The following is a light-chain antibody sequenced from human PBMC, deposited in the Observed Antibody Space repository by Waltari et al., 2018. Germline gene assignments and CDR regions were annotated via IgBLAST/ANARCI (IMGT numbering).Light chain of an antibody. Sequence: SFDLTQPLSVSVPLGQTARLTCGGDNIGSRNVHWYQKKPGQAPILVMYRDNIRTSGHPGRFSCSTSGHTATLGISRAQAGDEADYFCQVWDSSSNALFGGATKLTVL. CDR2: RDN. J-gene: IGLJ2*01. V-gene: IGLV3-9*01. CDR1: NIGSRN. CDR3: QVWDSSSNAL.